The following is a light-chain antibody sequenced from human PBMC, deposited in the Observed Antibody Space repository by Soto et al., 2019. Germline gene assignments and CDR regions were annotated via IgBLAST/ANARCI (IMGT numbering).Light chain of an antibody. Sequence: TQMTQSPSSLSASVGDRVTITCRASQSISSYLNWYQQKPGKAPKLLIYAASSLQSGVPSRFSGSGSGTDFTLTISSLQPEDFATYYCQQSYSTPSITFGQGTRLEI. V-gene: IGKV1-39*01. CDR3: QQSYSTPSIT. CDR1: QSISSY. CDR2: AAS. J-gene: IGKJ5*01.